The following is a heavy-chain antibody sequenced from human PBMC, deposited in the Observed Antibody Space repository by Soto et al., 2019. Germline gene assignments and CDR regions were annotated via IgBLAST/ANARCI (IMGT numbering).Heavy chain of an antibody. D-gene: IGHD5-12*01. CDR3: GRGMGGYSEGPDY. V-gene: IGHV3-33*08. Sequence: VQLVESGGGLVQPGGSLRLSCAASGFTFSSYGMHWVRQAPGKGLEWVAVFWYDGSTKYYADSVKGRFNISRDNSKNTLYLQMNSLRADDTAVYYCGRGMGGYSEGPDYWGQGTLVTVSS. J-gene: IGHJ4*02. CDR2: FWYDGSTK. CDR1: GFTFSSYG.